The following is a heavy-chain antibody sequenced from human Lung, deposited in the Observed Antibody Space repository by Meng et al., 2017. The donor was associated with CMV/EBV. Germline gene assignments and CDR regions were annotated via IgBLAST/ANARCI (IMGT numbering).Heavy chain of an antibody. CDR1: GYTFTSYD. Sequence: AXVXVSXXASGYTFTSYDINWVRQATGQGLEWMGWMNPNSGNTGYAQKFQGRVTMTRNTSISTAYMELSSLRSEDTAVYYCARGLWSGIKGWFDPWGQGTLVXVSS. J-gene: IGHJ5*02. CDR3: ARGLWSGIKGWFDP. CDR2: MNPNSGNT. V-gene: IGHV1-8*01. D-gene: IGHD3-3*01.